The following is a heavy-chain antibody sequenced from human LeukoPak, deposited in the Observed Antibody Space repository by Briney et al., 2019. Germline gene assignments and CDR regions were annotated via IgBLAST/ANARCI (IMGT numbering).Heavy chain of an antibody. CDR3: ARVYDSSGWGGFDI. Sequence: GASVKVSCKASGGTFISYAISWVRQAPGQGREWMGGIIPIFGTANYAQKFQGRDTITADESTSTAYMELSSLRSEDTAVYYCARVYDSSGWGGFDIWGQGTMVTVSS. J-gene: IGHJ3*02. D-gene: IGHD3-22*01. CDR1: GGTFISYA. V-gene: IGHV1-69*13. CDR2: IIPIFGTA.